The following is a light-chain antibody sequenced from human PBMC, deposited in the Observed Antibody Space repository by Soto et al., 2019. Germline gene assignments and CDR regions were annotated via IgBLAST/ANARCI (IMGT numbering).Light chain of an antibody. CDR1: SSDIGAYNY. CDR3: TSYGGRDNLM. V-gene: IGLV2-8*01. J-gene: IGLJ3*02. Sequence: QSALTQPPSASGSPGQSVTISCTGTSSDIGAYNYVSWFQQHPGEAPKLIISEVNKRPSGVPDRFSGSKSGNTASLTVSGLQAEDEADYYCTSYGGRDNLMFGGGTTLTV. CDR2: EVN.